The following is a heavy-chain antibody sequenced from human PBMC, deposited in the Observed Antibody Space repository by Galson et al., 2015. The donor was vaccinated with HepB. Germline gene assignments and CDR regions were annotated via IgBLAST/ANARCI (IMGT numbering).Heavy chain of an antibody. V-gene: IGHV3-64D*06. D-gene: IGHD6-13*01. CDR3: VNHIAAAGPDYYYGMDV. CDR2: ISSNGGST. CDR1: GFTFSSYA. Sequence: SLRLSCAASGFTFSSYAMHWVRQAPGKGLEYVSAISSNGGSTYYADSVKGRFTISRDNSKNTLYLQMSSLRAEDTAVYYCVNHIAAAGPDYYYGMDVWGQGTTVTVSS. J-gene: IGHJ6*02.